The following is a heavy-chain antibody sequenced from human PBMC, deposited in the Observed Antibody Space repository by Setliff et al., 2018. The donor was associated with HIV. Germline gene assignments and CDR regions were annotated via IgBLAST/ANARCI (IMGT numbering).Heavy chain of an antibody. V-gene: IGHV4-34*01. D-gene: IGHD3-10*01. CDR2: INHSESP. J-gene: IGHJ4*02. CDR1: GESFSGHY. Sequence: SETLSLTCAVYGESFSGHYWSWIRQPPGKGLEWIGEINHSESPNYNPSLKSRVNISVDTSKKQFSLKLSSVSAADTAVYYCARGGGITWRSYSFDYWGQGTLVTV. CDR3: ARGGGITWRSYSFDY.